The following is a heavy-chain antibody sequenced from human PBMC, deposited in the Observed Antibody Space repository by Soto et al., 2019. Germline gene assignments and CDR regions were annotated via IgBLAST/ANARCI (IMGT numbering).Heavy chain of an antibody. J-gene: IGHJ4*02. CDR1: GYTLTELS. CDR2: FDPEDGET. CDR3: ATVTPWPSGYYYFDY. Sequence: GASVKVSCKVSGYTLTELSIHRVRQAPGKGLEWMGGFDPEDGETIYAQKFQGRVTMTEDTSTDTAYMELSSLRSEDTAVYYCATVTPWPSGYYYFDYWGQGTLVTVSS. D-gene: IGHD3-22*01. V-gene: IGHV1-24*01.